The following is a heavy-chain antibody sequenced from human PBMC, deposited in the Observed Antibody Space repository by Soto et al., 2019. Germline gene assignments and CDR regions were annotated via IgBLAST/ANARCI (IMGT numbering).Heavy chain of an antibody. CDR2: IYSGGST. CDR3: ASGDRDYTMSS. Sequence: SGGSLRLSCAASGFTVSSNYMSWVRQAPGKGLEWVSVIYSGGSTYYADSVKGRFTISRHNSKNTLYLQMNSLRAEDTAVYYCASGDRDYTMSSWGQGTLVTVSS. D-gene: IGHD4-17*01. V-gene: IGHV3-53*04. CDR1: GFTVSSNY. J-gene: IGHJ5*02.